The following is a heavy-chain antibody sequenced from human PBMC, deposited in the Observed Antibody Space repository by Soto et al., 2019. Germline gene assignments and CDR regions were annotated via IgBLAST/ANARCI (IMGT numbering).Heavy chain of an antibody. V-gene: IGHV4-38-2*02. CDR3: ARELSSSWYINWFGT. CDR1: SDCMSSSLD. D-gene: IGHD6-13*01. Sequence: PSESISLTSAVCSDCMSSSLDCGSIRQPPGKGLEWIGSTYYSGSTYYNPSLKSRVTISVDTSKNQFSLKLSSVTAADPAVYYCARELSSSWYINWFGTWGQATLGTGSS. CDR2: TYYSGST. J-gene: IGHJ5*02.